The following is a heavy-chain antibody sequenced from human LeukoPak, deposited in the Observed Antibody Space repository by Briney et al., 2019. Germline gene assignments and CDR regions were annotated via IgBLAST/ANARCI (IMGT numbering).Heavy chain of an antibody. CDR2: ISYDGSNK. J-gene: IGHJ6*04. V-gene: IGHV3-30*04. D-gene: IGHD2-15*01. Sequence: GRSLRLSCAASGFTFSSYAMHWVRQAPGKGLEWVAVISYDGSNKYYADSVKGRFTISRDNSENTLYLQMNSLRAEDTAVYYCARDRRGCSGGSCYASYYYYYGMDVWGKGTTVTVSS. CDR1: GFTFSSYA. CDR3: ARDRRGCSGGSCYASYYYYYGMDV.